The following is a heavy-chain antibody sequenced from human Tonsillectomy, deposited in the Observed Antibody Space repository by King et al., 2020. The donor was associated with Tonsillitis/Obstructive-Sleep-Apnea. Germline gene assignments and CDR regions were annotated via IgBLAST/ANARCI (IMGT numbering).Heavy chain of an antibody. V-gene: IGHV3-20*04. Sequence: QLVQSGGGVVRPGGSLRLSCAASGFTFDDDGMSWVRQAPGKGLEWVSGINWNGGSTVYADSVKGRFTISRDNAKNSLYLQMNSLRAEDTALYYCARDTKSARGGAFDIWGQGTMVTVSS. J-gene: IGHJ3*02. CDR1: GFTFDDDG. CDR3: ARDTKSARGGAFDI. D-gene: IGHD3-10*01. CDR2: INWNGGST.